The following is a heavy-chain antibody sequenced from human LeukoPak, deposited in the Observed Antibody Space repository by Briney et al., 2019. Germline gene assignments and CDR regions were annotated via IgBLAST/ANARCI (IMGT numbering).Heavy chain of an antibody. CDR1: GGSISSYY. CDR3: ARGTEEYYYDSSGYYYVIDY. D-gene: IGHD3-22*01. V-gene: IGHV4-59*01. CDR2: IYYSGST. J-gene: IGHJ4*02. Sequence: SETLSLTCTVSGGSISSYYWSWIRQPPGKGLEWIRYIYYSGSTNYNPSLKSRVTISVDTSKNQFSLKLSSVTAADTAVYYCARGTEEYYYDSSGYYYVIDYWGQGTLVTVSS.